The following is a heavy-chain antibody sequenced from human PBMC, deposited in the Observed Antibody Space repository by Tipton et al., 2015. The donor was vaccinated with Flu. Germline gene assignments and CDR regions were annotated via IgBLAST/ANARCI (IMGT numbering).Heavy chain of an antibody. CDR1: GDSISSDFY. V-gene: IGHV4-38-2*01. CDR2: VSRTGST. J-gene: IGHJ5*02. D-gene: IGHD4-11*01. CDR3: ARRDYSNYVSEPKNWFDH. Sequence: LRLSCAVSGDSISSDFYWAWIRQFPGKGLEWIGTVSRTGSTIYNPSLKSRVTISIDTSTNQFSLNMRSVTAADMATYYCARRDYSNYVSEPKNWFDHWGQGTLVSVSS.